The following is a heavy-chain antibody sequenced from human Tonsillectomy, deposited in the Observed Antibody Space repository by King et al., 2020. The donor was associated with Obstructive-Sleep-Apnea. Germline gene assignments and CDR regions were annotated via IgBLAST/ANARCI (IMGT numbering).Heavy chain of an antibody. V-gene: IGHV3-30*04. J-gene: IGHJ4*02. CDR1: RFNFSSYA. D-gene: IGHD3-10*01. CDR2: ISYEVINK. CDR3: ARDLKDYYGSGSY. Sequence: VQLVESGGGVVQPGRSLRLSCAASRFNFSSYAMHWVRQAPGKGLEWVAIISYEVINKYYAASVKGRFTISRDNSKNTVYLEMNSLRAEDTAVYYCARDLKDYYGSGSYWGQGTLVTVSS.